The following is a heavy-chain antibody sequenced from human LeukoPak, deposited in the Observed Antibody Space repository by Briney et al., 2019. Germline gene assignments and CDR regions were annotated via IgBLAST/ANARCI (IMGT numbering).Heavy chain of an antibody. CDR3: ARDDIV. D-gene: IGHD2-15*01. CDR1: GGSVSSGSYY. V-gene: IGHV4-61*01. CDR2: IYYSGST. J-gene: IGHJ4*02. Sequence: SETLSLTCTVSGGSVSSGSYYWSRIRQPPGKGLEWIGYIYYSGSTNYNPSLKSRVTISVDTSKNQFSLKLSSVTAADTAVYYCARDDIVWGQGTLVTVSS.